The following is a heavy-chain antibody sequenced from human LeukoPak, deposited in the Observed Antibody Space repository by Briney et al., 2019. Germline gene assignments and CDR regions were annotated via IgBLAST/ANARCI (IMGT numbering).Heavy chain of an antibody. CDR3: ARDGAVDILTGYGAFDM. J-gene: IGHJ3*02. CDR1: GGSISSYY. D-gene: IGHD3-9*01. Sequence: SETLSLTCTVSGGSISSYYWSWLRQPPGKGLEWIGYIYYSGSPNYNPSLNSRVTISLDTSRNQFSLKLSSVTAADTAVYYCARDGAVDILTGYGAFDMWGQGTMVTVSS. CDR2: IYYSGSP. V-gene: IGHV4-59*01.